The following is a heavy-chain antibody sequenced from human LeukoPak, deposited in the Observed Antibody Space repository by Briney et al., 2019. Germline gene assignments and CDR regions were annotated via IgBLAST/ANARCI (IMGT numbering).Heavy chain of an antibody. CDR1: GATFSSHA. Sequence: GASVKVSCKGSGATFSSHAVSWVRQAPGQGLEWMGGIIPLFGKPNYAQKFQDRITIIADESTSTAYMELSSLRSEDTAVYYCASPRADSSGYSPSAYYYYMDVWGKGTTVTVSS. CDR3: ASPRADSSGYSPSAYYYYMDV. V-gene: IGHV1-69*13. D-gene: IGHD3-22*01. CDR2: IIPLFGKP. J-gene: IGHJ6*03.